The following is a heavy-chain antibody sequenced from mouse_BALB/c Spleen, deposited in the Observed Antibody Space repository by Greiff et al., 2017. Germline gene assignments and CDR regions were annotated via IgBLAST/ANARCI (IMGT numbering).Heavy chain of an antibody. CDR1: GYSFTSYW. CDR2: IYPGNSDT. Sequence: VQLKESGTVLARPGASVKMSCKASGYSFTSYWMHWVKQRPGQGLEWIGAIYPGNSDTSYNQKFKGKAKLTAVTSASTAYMELSSLTNEDSAVYYCTRWDYGSSYAFAYWGQGTLVTVSA. V-gene: IGHV1-5*01. D-gene: IGHD1-1*01. J-gene: IGHJ3*01. CDR3: TRWDYGSSYAFAY.